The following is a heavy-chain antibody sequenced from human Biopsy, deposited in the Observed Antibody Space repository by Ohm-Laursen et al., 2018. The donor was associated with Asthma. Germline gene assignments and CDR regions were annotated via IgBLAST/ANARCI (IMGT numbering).Heavy chain of an antibody. CDR2: VSSDGHNK. Sequence: SLRLSCAAAGFNLNTHTLSWVRQGPGKGLEWVALVSSDGHNKYYEDSVKGRFTISRDNSRNRLYLQINRLTVEDSAVYFCARQSGQDYGDSSGFDIWGQGTKVAVSS. D-gene: IGHD3-22*01. CDR1: GFNLNTHT. J-gene: IGHJ3*02. CDR3: ARQSGQDYGDSSGFDI. V-gene: IGHV3-30-3*01.